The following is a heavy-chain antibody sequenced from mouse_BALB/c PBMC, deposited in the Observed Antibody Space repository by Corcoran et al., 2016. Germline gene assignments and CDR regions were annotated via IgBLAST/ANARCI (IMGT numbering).Heavy chain of an antibody. V-gene: IGHV14-3*02. CDR2: IDPANGNT. Sequence: VQLQQSGAELVKPGASVKLSCTASGFNLKDTYMHWVKQRHEQGLECIGRIDPANGNTKYDPKFQGKATITADTSSNTAYLQLSRLTYEDTAVYYCANLDCVFDGWGAGTTVTVSS. CDR3: ANLDCVFDG. J-gene: IGHJ1*01. CDR1: GFNLKDTY.